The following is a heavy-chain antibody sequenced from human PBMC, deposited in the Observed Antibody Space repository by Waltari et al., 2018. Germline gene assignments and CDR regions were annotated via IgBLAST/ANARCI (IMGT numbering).Heavy chain of an antibody. CDR3: ATTMIRTYYDILTGYYYFDY. V-gene: IGHV4-38-2*02. Sequence: QVQLQESGPGLVKPSETLSLTCTVSGSSISSGYYWGWIRPPPGQGREWMGSIYHSGSTYYNPSLKSRVTRSVDTSKNQFYLKLSSVTAADTAVYYCATTMIRTYYDILTGYYYFDYWGQGTLVTVSS. D-gene: IGHD3-9*01. J-gene: IGHJ4*02. CDR1: GSSISSGYY. CDR2: IYHSGST.